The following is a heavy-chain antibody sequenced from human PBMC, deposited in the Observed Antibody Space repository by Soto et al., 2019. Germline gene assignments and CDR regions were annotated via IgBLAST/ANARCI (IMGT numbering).Heavy chain of an antibody. V-gene: IGHV4-34*01. J-gene: IGHJ6*02. CDR1: GGSFSGYY. CDR2: INHSGST. CDR3: ARGQYDFWSGYLVQRAPYYYGMDV. D-gene: IGHD3-3*01. Sequence: SETLSLTCAVYGGSFSGYYWSWIRQPPGKGLEWIGEINHSGSTNYNPSLKSRVTISVDTSKNQFSLKLSSVTAADTAVYYCARGQYDFWSGYLVQRAPYYYGMDVWGQGTTVTVSS.